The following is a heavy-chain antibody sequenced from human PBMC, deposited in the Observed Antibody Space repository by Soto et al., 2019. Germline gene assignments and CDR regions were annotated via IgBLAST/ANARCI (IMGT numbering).Heavy chain of an antibody. CDR3: ARDMGFGLSDY. J-gene: IGHJ4*02. V-gene: IGHV1-3*01. Sequence: QVQLVQSGAEVKKPGASVKVSCKASGYTFTSYAMYWVRQAPGQRLEWMGWINAGNGNTKYSQKFQGRVTITRVTSASTAYMELSSLRSEDTAVYYCARDMGFGLSDYWCQGTLVTVSS. D-gene: IGHD3-10*01. CDR2: INAGNGNT. CDR1: GYTFTSYA.